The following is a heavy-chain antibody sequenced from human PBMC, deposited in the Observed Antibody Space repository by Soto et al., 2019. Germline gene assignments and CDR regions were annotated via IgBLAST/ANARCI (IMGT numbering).Heavy chain of an antibody. CDR3: ARHAYYDSSGSEFDY. CDR2: IYPGDSDT. D-gene: IGHD3-22*01. Sequence: GESLKISCKGSGYSFTSYWIGWVGQMPGKGLEWMGIIYPGDSDTRYSPSCQGQVTISAAKSISTAYLQWSSLKASDTAMYYCARHAYYDSSGSEFDYWGQGTLVTVSS. CDR1: GYSFTSYW. J-gene: IGHJ4*02. V-gene: IGHV5-51*01.